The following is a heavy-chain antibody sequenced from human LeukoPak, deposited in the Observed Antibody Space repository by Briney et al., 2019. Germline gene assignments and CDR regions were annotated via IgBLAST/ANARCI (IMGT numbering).Heavy chain of an antibody. D-gene: IGHD2-21*02. CDR2: ISGSGGST. J-gene: IGHJ3*02. V-gene: IGHV3-23*01. Sequence: GGSLRLSCAASGFTFSSYAMSWVRQAPGKGLEWVSAISGSGGSTYYADSVKGRFAISRDNSKNTLYLQMNSLRAEDTAVYYCARDQVDVWSLAYCGGDCYPDAFDIWGQETMVTVSS. CDR1: GFTFSSYA. CDR3: ARDQVDVWSLAYCGGDCYPDAFDI.